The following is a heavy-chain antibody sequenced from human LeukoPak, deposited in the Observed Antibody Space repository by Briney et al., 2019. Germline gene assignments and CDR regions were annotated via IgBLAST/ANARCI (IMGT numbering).Heavy chain of an antibody. J-gene: IGHJ4*02. V-gene: IGHV4-30-2*01. CDR2: IYHSGST. CDR1: GGSISSGGYS. Sequence: SETLSLTCAVSGGSISSGGYSWSWIRQPPGKGLEWIGYIYHSGSTYYNPSLKSRVTISVDTSKNQLSLKLSSVTAADTAVYYCARHRRGLEGATLRWSHPRFDYWGQGTLVTVSS. D-gene: IGHD1-26*01. CDR3: ARHRRGLEGATLRWSHPRFDY.